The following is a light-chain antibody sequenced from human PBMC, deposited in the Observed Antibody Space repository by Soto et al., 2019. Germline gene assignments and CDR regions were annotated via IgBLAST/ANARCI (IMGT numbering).Light chain of an antibody. Sequence: AIQLTQFPSSLSASVGDRVTITCRASQGIRNDLGWYQQKSGRAPKLLMFGASTLQSGVPSRLSGSGYGTDLTITISSMQNEDFETYYCLHDYNSTYTFGQGTKVDIK. V-gene: IGKV1-6*01. CDR3: LHDYNSTYT. CDR1: QGIRND. J-gene: IGKJ2*01. CDR2: GAS.